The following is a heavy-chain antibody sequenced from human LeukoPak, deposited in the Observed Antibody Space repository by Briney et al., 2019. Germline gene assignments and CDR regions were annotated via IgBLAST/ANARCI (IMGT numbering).Heavy chain of an antibody. V-gene: IGHV1-3*01. D-gene: IGHD3-10*01. CDR1: GYTFTSYA. Sequence: ASVKVSCKASGYTFTSYAMHWVRQAPGQRLEWMGWINAGSGNTKYSQKFQGRVTITRDTSASTAYMELSSLRSEDTAVYCCAGFSFDYWGQGTLVTVSS. J-gene: IGHJ4*02. CDR2: INAGSGNT. CDR3: AGFSFDY.